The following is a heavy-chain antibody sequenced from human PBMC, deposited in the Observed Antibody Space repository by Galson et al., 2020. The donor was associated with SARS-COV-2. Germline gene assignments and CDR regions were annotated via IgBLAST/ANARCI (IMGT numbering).Heavy chain of an antibody. CDR2: K. V-gene: IGHV3-30*01. Sequence: KDYADSVKGRFTVSRDNSKNTVYLQMNSLRAEDTAVYYCARTPEDHCSSSRCLPYYFDYWGQGTLVTVSS. CDR3: ARTPEDHCSSSRCLPYYFDY. D-gene: IGHD2-2*01. J-gene: IGHJ4*02.